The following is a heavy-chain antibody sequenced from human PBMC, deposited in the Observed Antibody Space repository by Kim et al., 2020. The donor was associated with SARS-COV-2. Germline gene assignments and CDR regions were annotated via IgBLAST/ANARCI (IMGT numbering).Heavy chain of an antibody. V-gene: IGHV4-34*01. CDR3: ARIGLVRGVINQFYYYYGMDV. D-gene: IGHD3-10*01. J-gene: IGHJ6*02. Sequence: SETLSLTCAVYGGSFSGYYWSWIRQPPGKGLEWIGEINHSGSTNYNPSLKSRVTISVDTSKNQFSLKLSSVTAADTAVYYCARIGLVRGVINQFYYYYGMDVWGQGTTVTVSS. CDR2: INHSGST. CDR1: GGSFSGYY.